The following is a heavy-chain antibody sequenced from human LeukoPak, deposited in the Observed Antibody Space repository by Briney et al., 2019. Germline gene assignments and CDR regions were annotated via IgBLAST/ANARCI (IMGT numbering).Heavy chain of an antibody. CDR1: GGSISSSSYY. CDR2: IYYSGST. V-gene: IGHV4-39*01. J-gene: IGHJ4*02. CDR3: ARRSMVRGVI. Sequence: SETLSLTCTVSGGSISSSSYYWGWIRQPPGKGLEWIGSIYYSGSTYYNPSLKSRVTIPVDTSKNQFSLKLSSVTAADTAVYYCARRSMVRGVIWGQGTLVTVSS. D-gene: IGHD3-10*01.